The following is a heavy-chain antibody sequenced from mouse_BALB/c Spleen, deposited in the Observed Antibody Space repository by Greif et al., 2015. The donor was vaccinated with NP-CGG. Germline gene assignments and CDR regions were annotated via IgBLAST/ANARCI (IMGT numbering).Heavy chain of an antibody. CDR2: IRNKANGYTT. CDR3: ARDGNFDY. V-gene: IGHV7-3*02. CDR1: GFTFTDYY. Sequence: EVQVVESGGGLVQPGGSLRLSCATSGFTFTDYYMSWVRQPPGKALEWLGFIRNKANGYTTEYSASVKGRFTISRDNSQSILYLQMNTLRAEDSATYYCARDGNFDYWGQGTTLTVSS. J-gene: IGHJ2*01.